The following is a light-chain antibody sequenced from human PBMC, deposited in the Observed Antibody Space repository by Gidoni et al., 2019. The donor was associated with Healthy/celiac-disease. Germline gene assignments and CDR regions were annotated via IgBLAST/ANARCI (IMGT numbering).Light chain of an antibody. CDR2: AAS. J-gene: IGKJ1*01. Sequence: DLQMTQPPSSLSASVGDRVTITCRASQSISSYLNWYQQKPGKAPKLLIYAASSLQSGVPSRFSGSGSGTDFTLNISSLQPEDFATYYCQQSYSTLRTFGQGTKVEIK. V-gene: IGKV1-39*01. CDR3: QQSYSTLRT. CDR1: QSISSY.